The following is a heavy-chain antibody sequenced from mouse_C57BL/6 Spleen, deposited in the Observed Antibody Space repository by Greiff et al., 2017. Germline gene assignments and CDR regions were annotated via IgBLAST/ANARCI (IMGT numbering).Heavy chain of an antibody. CDR1: GFTFSSYA. D-gene: IGHD4-1*01. V-gene: IGHV5-4*01. CDR2: ISDGGSYT. CDR3: ARDELGLRDY. Sequence: DVQLVESGGGLVKPGGSLKLSCAASGFTFSSYAMSWVRQTPEKRLEWVATISDGGSYTYYPDNVKGRFTISRDNAKNNLYLQMSHLKSEDTAMYYCARDELGLRDYWGQGTSVTVSS. J-gene: IGHJ4*01.